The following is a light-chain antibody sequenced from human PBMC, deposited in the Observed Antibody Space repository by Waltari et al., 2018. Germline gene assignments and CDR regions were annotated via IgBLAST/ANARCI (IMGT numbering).Light chain of an antibody. V-gene: IGKV1-5*03. CDR1: QSIGES. CDR2: KAS. Sequence: DIQMTQSPSTLSASVGDRVTITCRASQSIGESLAWYQQIPGKAPKLLIYKASRLESGVPSMFSGSGSGTDFTLTISSLQAEDVAVYFCQQFYTTRWTFGQGTRVEIK. CDR3: QQFYTTRWT. J-gene: IGKJ1*01.